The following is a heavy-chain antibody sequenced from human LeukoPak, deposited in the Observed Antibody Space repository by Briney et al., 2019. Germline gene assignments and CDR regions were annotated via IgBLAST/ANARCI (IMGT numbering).Heavy chain of an antibody. Sequence: ASVKVSCKASGYTLASHDINWVRQAAGQGLEWMGWMNPNSGNTGYVQKFQGRLTMIWDTSISTAYMELSSLRSEDTAVYYCARDGYNFDAMDVWGQGTTVTVSS. CDR1: GYTLASHD. CDR2: MNPNSGNT. J-gene: IGHJ6*02. V-gene: IGHV1-8*02. CDR3: ARDGYNFDAMDV. D-gene: IGHD5-24*01.